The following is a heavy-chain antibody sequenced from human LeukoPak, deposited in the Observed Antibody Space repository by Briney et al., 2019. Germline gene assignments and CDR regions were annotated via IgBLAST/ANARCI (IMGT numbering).Heavy chain of an antibody. D-gene: IGHD3-10*01. CDR3: ARRAITMVRGVIIGIFDY. Sequence: ASVKVSCKASGYTFTSYGISWVRQAPGQGLEWMGWISAYNGNTNYAQKLQGSVTMTTDTSTSTAYMELRSLRSDDTAVYYCARRAITMVRGVIIGIFDYWGQGTLVTVSS. J-gene: IGHJ4*02. CDR1: GYTFTSYG. V-gene: IGHV1-18*01. CDR2: ISAYNGNT.